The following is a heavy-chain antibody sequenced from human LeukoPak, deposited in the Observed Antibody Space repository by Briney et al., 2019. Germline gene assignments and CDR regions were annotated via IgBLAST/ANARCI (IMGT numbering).Heavy chain of an antibody. CDR2: IRQDGGEI. Sequence: GGSLRLSCTGSGFMFNAYWMTWVRKAPGMGLEWVGNIRQDGGEIFYVDSVRGRFTISRDNSKNTLYLQMNSLRAEDTAVYYCARAGVAAAYFDYWGQGTLVTVSS. CDR1: GFMFNAYW. V-gene: IGHV3-7*01. J-gene: IGHJ4*02. D-gene: IGHD6-13*01. CDR3: ARAGVAAAYFDY.